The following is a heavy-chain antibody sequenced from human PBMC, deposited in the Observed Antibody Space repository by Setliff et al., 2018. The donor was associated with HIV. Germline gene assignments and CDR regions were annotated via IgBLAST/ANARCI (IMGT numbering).Heavy chain of an antibody. CDR1: GGSITSGSDY. J-gene: IGHJ5*02. CDR3: ARGNYGSGSLGVFDP. Sequence: PSETLSLTCTVSGGSITSGSDYWSWIRQPAGEGLEWIGHIHVSGTTNYNPSLKSRVTISIDTSKHQFSLKLRSVTAADTAVFYWARGNYGSGSLGVFDPWGQGTLVTVSS. V-gene: IGHV4-61*09. CDR2: IHVSGTT. D-gene: IGHD3-10*01.